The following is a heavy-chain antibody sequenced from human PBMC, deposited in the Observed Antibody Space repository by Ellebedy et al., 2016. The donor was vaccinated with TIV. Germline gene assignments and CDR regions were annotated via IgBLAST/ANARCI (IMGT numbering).Heavy chain of an antibody. D-gene: IGHD4-17*01. CDR1: GFSFRSYW. J-gene: IGHJ6*02. CDR3: ARDGAYGDYSPGYYGMDV. V-gene: IGHV3-7*03. CDR2: INQDGREE. Sequence: GGSLRLSCAAYGFSFRSYWMSWVRQAPGKGLEWVANINQDGREEYYVDSVRGRFTISRDNAQNSLYLQMNSMRAEDTAVYRCARDGAYGDYSPGYYGMDVWGQGTTVTVSS.